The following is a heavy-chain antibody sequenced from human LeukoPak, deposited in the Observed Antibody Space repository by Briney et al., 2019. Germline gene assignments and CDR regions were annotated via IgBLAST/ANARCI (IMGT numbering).Heavy chain of an antibody. CDR3: ARMNYYGSRDNWFDP. CDR2: MNPNSGNT. J-gene: IGHJ5*02. V-gene: IGHV1-8*03. Sequence: ASVTVSFKASGGTFSNYDINWVRQATGQGLEWMGWMNPNSGNTGYSQKFQGRVTFTTDTSISTAYMELSSLRSEDTAVYYWARMNYYGSRDNWFDPWGQGTLVTVSS. D-gene: IGHD3-10*01. CDR1: GGTFSNYD.